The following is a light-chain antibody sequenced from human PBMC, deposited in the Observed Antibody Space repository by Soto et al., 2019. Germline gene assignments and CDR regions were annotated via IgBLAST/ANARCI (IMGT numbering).Light chain of an antibody. CDR3: QQSYSTPQT. V-gene: IGKV1-39*01. CDR2: SAY. CDR1: QSISRN. J-gene: IGKJ2*01. Sequence: DIQMTQSPSSLSASVGDRVTITCRASQSISRNLNWYQQKPGKAPKLLINSAYTLQSGVPPRFSGSASGTDFTLTISSLQPEDFATYYCQQSYSTPQTFGQGTKLEIK.